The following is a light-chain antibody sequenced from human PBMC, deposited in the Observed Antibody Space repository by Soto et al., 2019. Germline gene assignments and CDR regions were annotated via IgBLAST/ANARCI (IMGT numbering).Light chain of an antibody. Sequence: QSVLTQPASVSGSPGQSITISCTGTSSDVGNYNLVSWYQQQPGKAPKLMIYEGSKRPSGVSNRFSGSKSGNTASLTISGLQAEDEADYYCCSYAGSSTLVFGEGTKLTVL. CDR1: SSDVGNYNL. CDR3: CSYAGSSTLV. J-gene: IGLJ2*01. V-gene: IGLV2-23*01. CDR2: EGS.